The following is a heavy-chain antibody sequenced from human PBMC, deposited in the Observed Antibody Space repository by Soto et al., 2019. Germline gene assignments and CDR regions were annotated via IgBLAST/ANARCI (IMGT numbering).Heavy chain of an antibody. V-gene: IGHV3-30-3*01. CDR3: ARDQLRFLEWLLYGMDV. CDR1: GFTFSSYA. D-gene: IGHD3-3*01. J-gene: IGHJ6*02. CDR2: ISYDGSNK. Sequence: QVQLVESGGGVVQPGRSLRLSCAASGFTFSSYAMHWVRQAPGKGLEWVAVISYDGSNKYYADSVKGRFTISRDNSKNTLYLQMNSLRAEDTAVYYCARDQLRFLEWLLYGMDVWGQGTTVTVSS.